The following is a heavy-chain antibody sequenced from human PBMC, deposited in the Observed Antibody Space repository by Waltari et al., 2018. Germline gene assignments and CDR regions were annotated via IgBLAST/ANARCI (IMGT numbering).Heavy chain of an antibody. CDR3: AREVGGSSWSTIPRGDAFDI. J-gene: IGHJ3*02. V-gene: IGHV4-39*07. CDR1: GYSIGHGYHY. CDR2: IYFAGST. D-gene: IGHD6-13*01. Sequence: QVQLRESGPGLLQPSDTLSLTCSVSGYSIGHGYHYWGWIRRAPGKGLEWIVCIYFAGSTYYNPSLKSRLTISVDTSKNQFSLRLSSVTAADTAVYYCAREVGGSSWSTIPRGDAFDIWGQGTLVTVSS.